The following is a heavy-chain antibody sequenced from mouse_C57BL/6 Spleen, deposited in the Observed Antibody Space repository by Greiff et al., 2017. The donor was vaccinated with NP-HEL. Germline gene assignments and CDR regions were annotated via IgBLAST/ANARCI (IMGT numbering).Heavy chain of an antibody. J-gene: IGHJ2*01. CDR3: VRDSYYGSPFDY. V-gene: IGHV10-1*01. CDR1: GFSFNTYA. CDR2: IRSKSNNYAT. D-gene: IGHD1-1*01. Sequence: EVQLVESGGGLVQPKGSLKLSCAASGFSFNTYAMNWVRQAPGKGLEWVARIRSKSNNYATYYADSVKDRFTISRDDSESMLYLQMNNLKTEDTAMYYCVRDSYYGSPFDYWGQGTTLTVSS.